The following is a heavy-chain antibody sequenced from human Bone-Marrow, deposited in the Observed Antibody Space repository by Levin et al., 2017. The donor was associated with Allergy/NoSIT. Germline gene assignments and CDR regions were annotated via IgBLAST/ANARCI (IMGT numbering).Heavy chain of an antibody. CDR3: ARDYYGTFDY. J-gene: IGHJ4*02. D-gene: IGHD4-17*01. V-gene: IGHV3-7*01. Sequence: HPGGSLRLSCAASGFTFSGCWMAWVRQAPGRGLEWVASIKQDGSGKYYKDSVTGRFTISRDKAETSLYLEMNSLRVEDTAIYYCARDYYGTFDYWGQGTPVTVSS. CDR1: GFTFSGCW. CDR2: IKQDGSGK.